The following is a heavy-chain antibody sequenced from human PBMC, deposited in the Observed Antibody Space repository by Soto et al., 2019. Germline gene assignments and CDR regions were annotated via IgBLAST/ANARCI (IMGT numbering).Heavy chain of an antibody. V-gene: IGHV4-31*03. J-gene: IGHJ5*02. Sequence: SETLSLTCTVSGGSISSGGYYWSWIRQHPGKGLEWIGYIYYSGSTYYNPSLKSRVTISVDTSRNQFSLTLTSVTAADTAVYFCARIVVGATVDLWGQGSLVTVSS. D-gene: IGHD1-26*01. CDR2: IYYSGST. CDR3: ARIVVGATVDL. CDR1: GGSISSGGYY.